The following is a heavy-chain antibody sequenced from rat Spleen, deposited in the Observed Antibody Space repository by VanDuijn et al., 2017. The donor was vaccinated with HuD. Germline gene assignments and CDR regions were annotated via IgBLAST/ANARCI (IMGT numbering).Heavy chain of an antibody. CDR2: ISYDGSST. CDR3: ARHSNWGFDY. V-gene: IGHV5-7*01. CDR1: GFIFSDFY. Sequence: EVQLVESDGGLVQPGRSLKLSCAASGFIFSDFYMAWVRQAPTKGLEWVATISYDGSSTYYRDSVKGRFTISRDNAKSTLYLQMDSLRSEYTATYYCARHSNWGFDYWGQGVMVTVSS. J-gene: IGHJ2*01. D-gene: IGHD5-1*01.